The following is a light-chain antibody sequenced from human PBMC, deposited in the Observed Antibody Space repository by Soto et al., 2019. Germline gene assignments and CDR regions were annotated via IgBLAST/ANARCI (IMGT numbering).Light chain of an antibody. V-gene: IGKV3-20*01. CDR3: QQYGSSPTT. CDR2: GAY. J-gene: IGKJ1*01. Sequence: VLTHSPCTLSLSPGERATLSYRARQSGSRNYVGTYQHKPSQATRLLIYGAYGRATGIPDRFSGSGYGTDFTLTISRLEPEDFAVYYCQQYGSSPTTFGHGTKVDIK. CDR1: QSGSRNY.